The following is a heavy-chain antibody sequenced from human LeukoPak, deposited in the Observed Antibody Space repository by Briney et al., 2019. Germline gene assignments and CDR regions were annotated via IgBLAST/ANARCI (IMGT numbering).Heavy chain of an antibody. CDR3: AIINHPDGRVY. CDR1: GYPFTTSR. CDR2: IYAGNSDA. V-gene: IGHV5-51*01. J-gene: IGHJ4*02. Sequence: GESLQISCQGFGYPFTTSRIGWGRRLPGKGLEWTAIIYAGNSDAKYSPSFQGQVSISTDRSISTAYLHWSSLKASDTAIYYCAIINHPDGRVYWGQGTLVTVSS. D-gene: IGHD5-24*01.